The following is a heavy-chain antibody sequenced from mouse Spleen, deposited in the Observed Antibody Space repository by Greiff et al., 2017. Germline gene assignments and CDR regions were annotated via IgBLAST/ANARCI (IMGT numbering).Heavy chain of an antibody. CDR3: ARGVYYYGSFDY. D-gene: IGHD1-1*01. J-gene: IGHJ2*01. CDR1: GYTFTNYW. V-gene: IGHV1-63*02. Sequence: VQLQQSGAELVRPGTSVKISCKASGYTFTNYWLGWVKQRPGHGLEWIGDIYPGGGYTNYNEKFKGKATLTADTSSSTAYMQLSSLTSEDSAVYFCARGVYYYGSFDYWGQGTTLTVSS. CDR2: IYPGGGYT.